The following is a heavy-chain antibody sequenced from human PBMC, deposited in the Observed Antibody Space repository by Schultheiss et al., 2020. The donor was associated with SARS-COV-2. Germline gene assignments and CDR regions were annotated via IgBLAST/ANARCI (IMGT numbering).Heavy chain of an antibody. J-gene: IGHJ4*02. V-gene: IGHV3-33*01. CDR2: IWYDGSNK. D-gene: IGHD6-13*01. Sequence: GGSLRLSCAASGFTFSSYGMHWVRQAPGKGLEWVAVIWYDGSNKYYADSVKGRFTISRDNSKNTLYLQMNSLRAEDTAVYYCAREDIAAAVGVLDYWGQGTLVTVSS. CDR1: GFTFSSYG. CDR3: AREDIAAAVGVLDY.